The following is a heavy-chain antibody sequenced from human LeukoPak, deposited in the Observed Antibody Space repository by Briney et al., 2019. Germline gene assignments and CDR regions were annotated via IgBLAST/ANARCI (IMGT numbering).Heavy chain of an antibody. Sequence: GESLQISCKGSGHSFTSYWIGWVRQMPGKGLEWMGIIYPGDSDTRYSPSFQGQVTISADKSISTAYLQWSSLKASDTAMYYCARSTRYYDSSGAKFDYWGQGTLVTVSS. CDR3: ARSTRYYDSSGAKFDY. CDR1: GHSFTSYW. V-gene: IGHV5-51*01. D-gene: IGHD3-22*01. J-gene: IGHJ4*02. CDR2: IYPGDSDT.